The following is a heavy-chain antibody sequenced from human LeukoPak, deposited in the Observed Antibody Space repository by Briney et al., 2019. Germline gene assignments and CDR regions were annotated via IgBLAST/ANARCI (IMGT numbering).Heavy chain of an antibody. V-gene: IGHV4-38-2*02. CDR1: GYSFSNGYS. CDR2: VQHTGRT. D-gene: IGHD3-10*01. Sequence: SETLSLTCAVSGYSFSNGYSWGWIRQPPGKGLEWIGTVQHTGRTNYNPSLKSRVTISVDTSRNQFSLSLSSVTAADTAVYYCARDYSDGSGTKWGQGTLVTVSS. J-gene: IGHJ4*02. CDR3: ARDYSDGSGTK.